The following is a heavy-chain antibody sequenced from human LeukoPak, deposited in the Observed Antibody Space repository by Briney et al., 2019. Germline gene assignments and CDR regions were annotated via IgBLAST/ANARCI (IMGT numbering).Heavy chain of an antibody. CDR1: GFIFRDHG. CDR3: TKFDS. J-gene: IGHJ5*01. CDR2: ITGSDGST. V-gene: IGHV3-23*01. Sequence: GGSLRLSCAASGFIFRDHGMTWVCQAPGKGLEWVAAITGSDGSTFYRDSVRGRFTVSRDNSDNVLYLQMHKLRPEDTGVYYCTKFDSWGQGTLVTVSS.